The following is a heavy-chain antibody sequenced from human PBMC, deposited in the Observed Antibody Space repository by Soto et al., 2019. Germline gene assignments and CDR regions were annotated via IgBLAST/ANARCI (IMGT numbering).Heavy chain of an antibody. D-gene: IGHD3-16*01. V-gene: IGHV4-34*01. CDR1: GGSFSDYY. Sequence: QVQLQQWGAGLLKPSETLSLTCAVYGGSFSDYYWSWIRQPPGKGLEWIGEINHSGSTNYNPSLKSRVTISVDTSKNQFSLKLSSVTAADTAVYYCARGGGVDYWGQGTLVTVSS. CDR2: INHSGST. CDR3: ARGGGVDY. J-gene: IGHJ4*02.